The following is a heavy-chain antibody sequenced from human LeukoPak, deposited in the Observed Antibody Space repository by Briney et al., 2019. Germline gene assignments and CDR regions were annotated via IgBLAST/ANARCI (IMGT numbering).Heavy chain of an antibody. V-gene: IGHV4-4*02. CDR2: IYHSGST. CDR3: ARRSPSGYSSSWYEWNTNGAFDI. D-gene: IGHD6-13*01. J-gene: IGHJ3*02. Sequence: KASETLSLTCAVSGGSISSSNWWSWVRQPPGKGLEWIGEIYHSGSTNYNPSLKSRVTISVDKSKNQFSLKLSSVTAADTAVYYCARRSPSGYSSSWYEWNTNGAFDIWGQGTMVTVSS. CDR1: GGSISSSNW.